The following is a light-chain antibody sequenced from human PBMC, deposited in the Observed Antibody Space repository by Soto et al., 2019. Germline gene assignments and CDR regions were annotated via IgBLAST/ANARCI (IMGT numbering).Light chain of an antibody. CDR1: QSISSS. J-gene: IGKJ1*01. CDR3: QQSFNLPRT. Sequence: DIQMTQSPSSLSASVGETITITCLACQSISSSLNWFQHSPGQPPKPLLFAASNLHAGVPPRFSGSGSGTSFSLTIRSLQPEDFAAYYCQQSFNLPRTFGPGTKVDIK. V-gene: IGKV1-39*01. CDR2: AAS.